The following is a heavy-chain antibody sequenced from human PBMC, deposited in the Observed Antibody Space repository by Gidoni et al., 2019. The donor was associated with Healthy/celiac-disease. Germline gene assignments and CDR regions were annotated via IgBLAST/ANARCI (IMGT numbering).Heavy chain of an antibody. D-gene: IGHD3-10*01. CDR3: AKGALLWFGEPTSFDY. CDR2: IYPGDSDT. V-gene: IGHV5-51*01. CDR1: GYSFTSYW. J-gene: IGHJ4*02. Sequence: EVQLVQSGAEVKKPGESLTISCKGSGYSFTSYWIGWVRQMPGKGLEWMGIIYPGDSDTRYSPSFQGQVTISADKSISTAYLQWSSLKASDTAMYYCAKGALLWFGEPTSFDYWGQGTLVTVSS.